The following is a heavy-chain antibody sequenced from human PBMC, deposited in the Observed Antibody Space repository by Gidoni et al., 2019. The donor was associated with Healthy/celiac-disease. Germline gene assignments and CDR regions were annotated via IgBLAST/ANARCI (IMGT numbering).Heavy chain of an antibody. CDR3: ARRSPVLMTGGPDAFDI. CDR1: GYSFTSSW. V-gene: IGHV5-51*01. J-gene: IGHJ3*02. CDR2: SYPGDADT. D-gene: IGHD2-8*02. Sequence: EVQLVQSGAEVQKPGESLKISWKGSGYSFTSSWIGWVRQMPGKGLEWMGISYPGDADTRYSPSFQGQVTISADKSISTAYLQWSSLKASDTAMYYCARRSPVLMTGGPDAFDIWGQGTMVTVSS.